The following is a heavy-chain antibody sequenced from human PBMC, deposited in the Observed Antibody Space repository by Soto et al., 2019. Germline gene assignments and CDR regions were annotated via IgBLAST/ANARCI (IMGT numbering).Heavy chain of an antibody. D-gene: IGHD2-15*01. V-gene: IGHV1-8*01. J-gene: IGHJ3*02. CDR2: MNPNSGNT. CDR1: GYTFTSYD. CDR3: ARYCSGGSCYPEYDAFDI. Sequence: QVQLVQSGAEVKKPGASVKVSCKASGYTFTSYDINWVRQATGQGLEWMGWMNPNSGNTGYAQKFQGIVTMTRNTSISTAYMELSSMRSEDTAVYYCARYCSGGSCYPEYDAFDIWGQGTMVTVSS.